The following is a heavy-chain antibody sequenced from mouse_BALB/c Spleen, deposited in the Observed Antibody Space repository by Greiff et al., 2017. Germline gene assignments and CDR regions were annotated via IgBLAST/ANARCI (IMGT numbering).Heavy chain of an antibody. CDR3: ARGGRNYGYYYAMDY. CDR1: GFSLTSYG. J-gene: IGHJ4*01. CDR2: IWAGGST. D-gene: IGHD2-1*01. Sequence: QVQLQQSGPGLVAPSQSLSITCTVSGFSLTSYGVHWVRQPPGKGLEWLGVIWAGGSTNYNSALMSRLSISKDNSKSQVFLKMNSLQTDDTAMYYCARGGRNYGYYYAMDYWGQGTSVTVSS. V-gene: IGHV2-9*02.